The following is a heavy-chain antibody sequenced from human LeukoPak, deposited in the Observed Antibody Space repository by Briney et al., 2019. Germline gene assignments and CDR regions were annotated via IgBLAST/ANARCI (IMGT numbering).Heavy chain of an antibody. D-gene: IGHD3-22*01. CDR2: ITSSGAAT. J-gene: IGHJ4*02. CDR3: AKDRPNYYGSNGHYYKLNGDC. Sequence: GGSLKLSCAASGFTFSSYAMSWVRQAPGKGLEWVSSITSSGAATYYADSVKGRFTISRDNSDNTLHLQMNSLRAEDTAVYYCAKDRPNYYGSNGHYYKLNGDCWGQGTLVTVSS. V-gene: IGHV3-23*01. CDR1: GFTFSSYA.